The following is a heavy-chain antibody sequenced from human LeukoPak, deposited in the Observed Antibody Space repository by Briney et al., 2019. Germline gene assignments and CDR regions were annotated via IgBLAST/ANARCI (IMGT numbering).Heavy chain of an antibody. V-gene: IGHV4-34*01. CDR1: GGSFSGYY. Sequence: PSETLSLTCAVYGGSFSGYYWSWIRQPPGKGLEWIGEINHSGSTNYNPSLKSRVTISVDTSKNQFSLKLSSVTAADTAVYYCARQYLGRYGSRGRYYYMDVWGKWTTVTVSS. D-gene: IGHD3-10*01. CDR2: INHSGST. CDR3: ARQYLGRYGSRGRYYYMDV. J-gene: IGHJ6*03.